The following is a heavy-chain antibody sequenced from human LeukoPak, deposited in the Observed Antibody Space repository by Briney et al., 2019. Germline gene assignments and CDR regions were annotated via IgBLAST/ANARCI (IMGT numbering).Heavy chain of an antibody. CDR3: ARHGGGWSFDY. V-gene: IGHV4-59*08. J-gene: IGHJ4*02. CDR2: ISHSGNT. Sequence: PSETLSLTCTVSGGSIRSYYWSWIRQPPGKGLEWIAYISHSGNTNYNPSPKSRVTISVDTSKNQFSLQLSSVIAADTAVCYCARHGGGWSFDYWGQGTLVSVSS. CDR1: GGSIRSYY. D-gene: IGHD6-19*01.